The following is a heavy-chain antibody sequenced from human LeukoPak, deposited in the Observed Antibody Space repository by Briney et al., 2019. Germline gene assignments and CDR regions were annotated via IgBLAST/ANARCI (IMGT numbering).Heavy chain of an antibody. CDR3: ASGYCGGACQLGGVDM. V-gene: IGHV4-59*01. J-gene: IGHJ3*02. CDR2: THYSGST. CDR1: GGSISSYY. Sequence: SETLSLTCTVSGGSISSYYWSWLRQPPGKGLEYIGYTHYSGSTNYNPSLKSRVTISLDASGNQFSLKLSSVTAADTAVYYCASGYCGGACQLGGVDMWGQGTMVTVSS. D-gene: IGHD2-21*02.